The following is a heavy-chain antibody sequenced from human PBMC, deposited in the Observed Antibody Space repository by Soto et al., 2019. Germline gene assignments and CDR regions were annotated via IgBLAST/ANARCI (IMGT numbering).Heavy chain of an antibody. CDR2: LNSDGSRT. Sequence: DGTLRLSCAASGCTFSSYRMHWVRQAPGKGLVWVSRLNSDGSRTTYGDSVKGRFTISRDNAKNTLYLQMNSLRAEDTAVYYWARDRAAAGIDYWRQGALVTVS. V-gene: IGHV3-74*01. CDR3: ARDRAAAGIDY. J-gene: IGHJ4*02. CDR1: GCTFSSYR. D-gene: IGHD6-13*01.